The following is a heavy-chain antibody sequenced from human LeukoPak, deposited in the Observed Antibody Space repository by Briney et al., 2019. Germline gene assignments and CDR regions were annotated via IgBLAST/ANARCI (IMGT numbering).Heavy chain of an antibody. J-gene: IGHJ4*02. D-gene: IGHD3-10*01. CDR2: ISGSGGST. V-gene: IGHV3-23*01. Sequence: PGGTLRLSCAASGFTFSSYGMSWVRQAPGKGLEWVSAISGSGGSTYYADSVKGRFTISRDNSKNTLYLQMNSLRAEDTAVYYCAKDWFQRFGYDYWGQGTLVTVSS. CDR1: GFTFSSYG. CDR3: AKDWFQRFGYDY.